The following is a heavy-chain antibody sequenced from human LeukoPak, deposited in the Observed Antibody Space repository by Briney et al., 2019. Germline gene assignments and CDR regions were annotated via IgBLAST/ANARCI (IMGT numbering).Heavy chain of an antibody. J-gene: IGHJ4*02. CDR1: GFTFSDYY. D-gene: IGHD3-22*01. Sequence: GGSLRLSCAASGFTFSDYYMSWIRQAPGKGLEWVSYISSSGSTIYYADSVKGRFTISRDNAKNSLYLQMNSLRAEDTAVYYCARKGNYYDSCGYSVQYYFDYWGQGTLVTVSS. CDR2: ISSSGSTI. CDR3: ARKGNYYDSCGYSVQYYFDY. V-gene: IGHV3-11*01.